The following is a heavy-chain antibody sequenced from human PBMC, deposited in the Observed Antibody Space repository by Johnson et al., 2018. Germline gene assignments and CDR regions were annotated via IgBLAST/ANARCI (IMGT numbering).Heavy chain of an antibody. Sequence: QVQLVESGAEVKTXGASVKVSCTASGYTFTSYDINWVRQATGQGLEWMGWINPNSGNINYAQRFQGRVTMTRNTSISTAYMELSSLRSEETAVYDCARGDYFHSSGYYYVPEYFQHWGQGTLVTVSS. V-gene: IGHV1-8*01. CDR1: GYTFTSYD. D-gene: IGHD3-22*01. CDR3: ARGDYFHSSGYYYVPEYFQH. CDR2: INPNSGNI. J-gene: IGHJ1*01.